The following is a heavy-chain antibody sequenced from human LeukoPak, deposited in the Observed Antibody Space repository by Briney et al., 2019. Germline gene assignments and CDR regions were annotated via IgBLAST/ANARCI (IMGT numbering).Heavy chain of an antibody. D-gene: IGHD3-10*01. CDR1: GGSISSSYYY. V-gene: IGHV4-39*01. CDR2: MYYSGST. Sequence: SETLSLTCTVSGGSISSSYYYWGWIRQPPGKGLEWIGSMYYSGSTYYNPSLKSRVTISVDSSRNQFSLRLTSVTAADTAVYYYARKGSSNWFDPWGQGTLVTVSS. J-gene: IGHJ5*02. CDR3: ARKGSSNWFDP.